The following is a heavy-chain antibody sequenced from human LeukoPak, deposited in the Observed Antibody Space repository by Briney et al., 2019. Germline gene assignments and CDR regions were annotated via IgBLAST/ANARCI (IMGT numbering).Heavy chain of an antibody. CDR2: ISSSSSHI. J-gene: IGHJ4*02. V-gene: IGHV3-21*01. Sequence: GGSLRLSCAASGFTFSSYSMNWVRQAPGKGLEWVPSISSSSSHIHSADSVKGRFTISRDNSKNTLYLQTSSLRAEDTAVYYCARASTTVPNLLDHWGRGTLVTVSS. CDR1: GFTFSSYS. D-gene: IGHD4-17*01. CDR3: ARASTTVPNLLDH.